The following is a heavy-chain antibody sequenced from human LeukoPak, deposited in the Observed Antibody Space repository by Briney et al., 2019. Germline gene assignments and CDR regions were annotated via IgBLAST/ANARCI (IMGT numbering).Heavy chain of an antibody. CDR3: AKGRQRWWTFDVLDI. D-gene: IGHD5-18*01. V-gene: IGHV3-30*18. CDR1: GFTFNTYG. Sequence: PGGSLRLSCAASGFTFNTYGMHWVRQAPGKGLEWMALISYDGSKKYSADSVKGRFTISRDNSESTLYLQMNSLRPEDTALYYCAKGRQRWWTFDVLDIWGQGTVVTVSS. J-gene: IGHJ3*02. CDR2: ISYDGSKK.